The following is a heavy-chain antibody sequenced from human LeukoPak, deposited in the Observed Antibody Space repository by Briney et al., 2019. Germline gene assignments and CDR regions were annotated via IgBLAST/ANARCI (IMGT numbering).Heavy chain of an antibody. J-gene: IGHJ4*02. CDR1: GFTFSDYY. D-gene: IGHD6-19*01. V-gene: IGHV3-30*18. CDR3: AKDSSGCFDY. CDR2: ISYDGSNK. Sequence: GGSLRLSCAASGFTFSDYYMSWIRQAPGKGLEWVAVISYDGSNKYYADSVKGRFTISRDNSKNTLYLQMNSLRAEDTAVYYCAKDSSGCFDYWGQGTLVTVSS.